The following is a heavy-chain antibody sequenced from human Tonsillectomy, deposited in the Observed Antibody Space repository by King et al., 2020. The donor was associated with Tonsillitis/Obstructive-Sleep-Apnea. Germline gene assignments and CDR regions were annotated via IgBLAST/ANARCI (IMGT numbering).Heavy chain of an antibody. CDR2: INPSSGIA. V-gene: IGHV1-46*01. J-gene: IGHJ4*02. CDR1: GYTFTRYY. CDR3: ARVDVVGRYIDS. D-gene: IGHD1-14*01. Sequence: VQLVESGAEVKTPGASVKVSCKASGYTFTRYYIHWARQARGQGLEWMGIINPSSGIATYAQKFQGRVTMTTDTSASTVYLELSSLRSEDTAVYYCARVDVVGRYIDSWGQGTLVTVSS.